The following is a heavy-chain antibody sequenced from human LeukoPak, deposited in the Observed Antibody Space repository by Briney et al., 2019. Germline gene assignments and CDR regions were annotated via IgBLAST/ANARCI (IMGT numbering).Heavy chain of an antibody. D-gene: IGHD2-15*01. CDR2: MNPNSGNT. Sequence: ASVKVSCKASGYTFTSYDINWVRQATGQGLEWMGWMNPNSGNTGYAQKFQGRVTMTRNTSINTAYMELSSLRSEDTAVYYCARQGPRNIVEVVAATPKDAFDIWGQGTMVTV. V-gene: IGHV1-8*01. CDR1: GYTFTSYD. CDR3: ARQGPRNIVEVVAATPKDAFDI. J-gene: IGHJ3*02.